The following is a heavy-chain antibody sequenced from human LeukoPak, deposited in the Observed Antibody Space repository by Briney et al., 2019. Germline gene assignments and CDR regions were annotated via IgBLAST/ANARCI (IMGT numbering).Heavy chain of an antibody. CDR1: GFTFSSYS. V-gene: IGHV3-48*01. CDR3: ARSTLGYCSSTSCSLDY. J-gene: IGHJ4*02. D-gene: IGHD2-2*01. CDR2: ISSSSSTI. Sequence: PGGSLRLSCAASGFTFSSYSMNWVRQAPGKGLEWVSYISSSSSTIYYADSVKGRFTIPRDNAKNSLYLQMNSLRAEDTAVYYCARSTLGYCSSTSCSLDYWGQGTLVTVSS.